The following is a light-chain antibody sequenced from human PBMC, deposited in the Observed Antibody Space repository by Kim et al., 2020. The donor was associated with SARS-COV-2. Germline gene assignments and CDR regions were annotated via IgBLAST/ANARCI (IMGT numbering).Light chain of an antibody. CDR3: NSRDSSGNHVV. V-gene: IGLV3-19*01. CDR1: SLRSYY. Sequence: SSELTQDPAVSVALGQTVRITCQGDSLRSYYASWYQQKPGQAPVLVIYGKNNRPAGIPDRFSGSSSGNTASLTITGAQAEDEADYYSNSRDSSGNHVVFGGGTQRTVL. J-gene: IGLJ2*01. CDR2: GKN.